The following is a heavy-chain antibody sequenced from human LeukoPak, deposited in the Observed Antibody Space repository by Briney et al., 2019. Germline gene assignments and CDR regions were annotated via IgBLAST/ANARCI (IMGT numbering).Heavy chain of an antibody. J-gene: IGHJ3*02. V-gene: IGHV4-4*07. D-gene: IGHD6-13*01. Sequence: SETLSLTCTVSGGSISSYYWSWIRQPAGKGLEWIGRIYTSGSTNYNPSLKSRVTISVDTSKNQFSLKLSSVTAADTAVYYCATNPIRWGYSSSWRIHAFDIWGQETMVTVSS. CDR3: ATNPIRWGYSSSWRIHAFDI. CDR1: GGSISSYY. CDR2: IYTSGST.